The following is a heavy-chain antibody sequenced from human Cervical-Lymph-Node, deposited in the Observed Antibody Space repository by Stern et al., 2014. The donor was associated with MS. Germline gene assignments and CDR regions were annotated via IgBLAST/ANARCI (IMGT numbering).Heavy chain of an antibody. Sequence: QLVQSGGGLVQPGGSLRLSCAASGFTFTNYWMSWVRQAPGKGLEWVANIKQDGSEKYFVDSVKGRFIISRDNAKNSLYLQMNSLRAEDTAIYYCARRGSGYYLIDYWGQGTLVTVSS. V-gene: IGHV3-7*01. J-gene: IGHJ4*02. CDR3: ARRGSGYYLIDY. CDR1: GFTFTNYW. D-gene: IGHD3-22*01. CDR2: IKQDGSEK.